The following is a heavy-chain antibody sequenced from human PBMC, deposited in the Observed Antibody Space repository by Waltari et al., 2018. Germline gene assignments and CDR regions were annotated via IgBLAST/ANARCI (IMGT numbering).Heavy chain of an antibody. CDR3: AREVPRNGYIGLIYYYMDV. CDR2: IFYSWST. V-gene: IGHV4-39*01. J-gene: IGHJ6*03. CDR1: GGSLSSSSYF. Sequence: QLQLQESGPGLVKPSETLSLTCTVSGGSLSSSSYFWAWIRQPPGTGLEWIGRIFYSWSTYYNLSLKSRVTISVDRATNQVSLKLTAVTAADTAVYFCAREVPRNGYIGLIYYYMDVWGKGTTVTVSS. D-gene: IGHD5-12*01.